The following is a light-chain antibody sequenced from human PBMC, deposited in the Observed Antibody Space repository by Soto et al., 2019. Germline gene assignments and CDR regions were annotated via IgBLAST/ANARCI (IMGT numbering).Light chain of an antibody. CDR1: QSVSSSY. J-gene: IGKJ1*01. CDR2: GAS. Sequence: EIVLTQSPGTLSLSPGERATLSCRASQSVSSSYLAWYQQKPGQAPRLLFYGASNRATGIPDRFSASGSGTDFTLPISRLEPEDLAVYYCQQYGRSPPWTFGQGTKVEI. CDR3: QQYGRSPPWT. V-gene: IGKV3-20*01.